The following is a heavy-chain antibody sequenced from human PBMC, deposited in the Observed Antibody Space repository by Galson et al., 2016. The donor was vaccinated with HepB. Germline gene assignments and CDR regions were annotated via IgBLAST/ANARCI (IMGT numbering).Heavy chain of an antibody. CDR3: ARPGYCSGSSCYVPFDI. D-gene: IGHD2-15*01. Sequence: LRLSCAASGFTFSSYDMSWVRQAPGKGLEWVSAIRGSGGSTFYADSVKGRFTISRDNAKNTLYLQMNSLRAEDTAVYYCARPGYCSGSSCYVPFDIWGQGTMATVSS. V-gene: IGHV3-23*01. CDR2: IRGSGGST. J-gene: IGHJ3*02. CDR1: GFTFSSYD.